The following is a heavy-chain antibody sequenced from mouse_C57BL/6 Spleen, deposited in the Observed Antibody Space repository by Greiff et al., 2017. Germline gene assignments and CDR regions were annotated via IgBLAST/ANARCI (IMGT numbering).Heavy chain of an antibody. CDR3: TTPDSSGYAMDY. CDR1: GFNIKDDY. Sequence: VQLQQSGAELVRPVASVKLSCTASGFNIKDDYMHWVKQRPEQGLEWIGWIDPENGDTEYASKFQGKATITADTSSNTAYLQLSSLTSEDTAVYYCTTPDSSGYAMDYWGQGTSVTVSS. D-gene: IGHD3-2*02. J-gene: IGHJ4*01. CDR2: IDPENGDT. V-gene: IGHV14-4*01.